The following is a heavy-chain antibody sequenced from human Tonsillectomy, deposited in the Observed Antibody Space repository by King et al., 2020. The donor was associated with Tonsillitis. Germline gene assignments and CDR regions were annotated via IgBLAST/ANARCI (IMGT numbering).Heavy chain of an antibody. V-gene: IGHV3-21*01. J-gene: IGHJ5*02. CDR3: ARDRTFDP. Sequence: VQLVESGGGLVKPGGSLRLSCAVSGFTFSSYNMNWVRQAPGKGLEWVSSITSSNNYIYYADSVKGRFTISRDNAKNSLYLQMNSLRAEDTAVYYCARDRTFDPWGQGTLVTVSS. CDR2: ITSSNNYI. CDR1: GFTFSSYN.